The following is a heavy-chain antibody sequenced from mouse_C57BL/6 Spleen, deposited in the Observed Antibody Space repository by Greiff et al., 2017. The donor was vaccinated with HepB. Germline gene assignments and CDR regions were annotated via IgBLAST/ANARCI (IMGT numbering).Heavy chain of an antibody. J-gene: IGHJ2*01. D-gene: IGHD1-1*01. CDR1: GYTFTDYY. CDR3: ARGHLYYGSSSYYFDY. V-gene: IGHV1-26*01. Sequence: EVQLQQSGPELVKPGASVKISCKASGYTFTDYYMNWVKQSHGKSLEWIGDINPNNGGTSYNQKFKGKATLTVDKSSSTAYMELRSLTSEDSAVYYCARGHLYYGSSSYYFDYWGQGTTLTVSS. CDR2: INPNNGGT.